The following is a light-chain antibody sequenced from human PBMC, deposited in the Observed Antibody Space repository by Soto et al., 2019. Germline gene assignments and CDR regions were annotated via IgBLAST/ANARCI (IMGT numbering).Light chain of an antibody. CDR1: QSVSSSY. Sequence: EIVLTQSPGTLSLSPGERATLSCRASQSVSSSYLAWYQQKPGQAPRLIIYGASSRATGIPDRFSGSGSGTDFTLTISRLDPEDFAVYYCQQYGSSSFTFGQGTKLEIK. V-gene: IGKV3-20*01. J-gene: IGKJ2*01. CDR2: GAS. CDR3: QQYGSSSFT.